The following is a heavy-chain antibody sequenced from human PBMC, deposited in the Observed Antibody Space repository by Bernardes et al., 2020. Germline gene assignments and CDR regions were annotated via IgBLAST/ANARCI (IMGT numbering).Heavy chain of an antibody. V-gene: IGHV1-8*01. CDR3: ARGYGDYRSG. CDR2: MDPNSGNT. Sequence: ASVKVSCKASGYTFITYDINWVRQAPGEGLEWMGWMDPNSGNTGYAQKFQGRVTMTRNTSITTAYLDLSSLRSDDTAVYYCARGYGDYRSGWGQGTLVTVYS. J-gene: IGHJ4*02. CDR1: GYTFITYD. D-gene: IGHD4-17*01.